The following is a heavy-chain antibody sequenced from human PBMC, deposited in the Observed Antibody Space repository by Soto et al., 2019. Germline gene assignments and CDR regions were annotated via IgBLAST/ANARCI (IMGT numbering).Heavy chain of an antibody. CDR1: GFTFSSYA. CDR3: AREEWLVPRCYYSGRGV. V-gene: IGHV3-30-3*01. D-gene: IGHD6-19*01. J-gene: IGHJ6*02. Sequence: GGSLRLSCAASGFTFSSYAMHWVRQAPGKGLAWVAVISYDGSNKYYADSVKGRFTVSRDNSKNTLYLQMNSLRAEDTAVYYSAREEWLVPRCYYSGRGVWGQGTTVTAAS. CDR2: ISYDGSNK.